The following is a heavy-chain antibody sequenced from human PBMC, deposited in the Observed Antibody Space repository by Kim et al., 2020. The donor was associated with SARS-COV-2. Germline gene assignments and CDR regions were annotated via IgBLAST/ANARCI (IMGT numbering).Heavy chain of an antibody. V-gene: IGHV5-51*01. D-gene: IGHD3-3*01. CDR2: IYPGDSDT. Sequence: GESLKISCKGSGYSFTSYWIGWVRQMPGKGLEWMGIIYPGDSDTRYSPSFQGQVTISADKSISTAYLQWSSLKASDTAMYYCARLNIPYTIFGVVRLVGWFDPWGQGTLVTVSS. CDR3: ARLNIPYTIFGVVRLVGWFDP. CDR1: GYSFTSYW. J-gene: IGHJ5*02.